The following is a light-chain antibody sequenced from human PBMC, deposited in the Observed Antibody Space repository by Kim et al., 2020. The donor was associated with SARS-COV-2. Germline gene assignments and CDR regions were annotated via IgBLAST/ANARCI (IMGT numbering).Light chain of an antibody. V-gene: IGLV6-57*03. CDR3: QSYDATIRV. CDR1: GGTSATNY. CDR2: EDH. Sequence: TVTHSCTRTGGTSATNYVHWYQLRPGSAPTIVIYEDHQRPSGVPARFSGSIDPPSNSASLTISGLETEDEAEYYCQSYDATIRVFGGGTKVTVL. J-gene: IGLJ3*02.